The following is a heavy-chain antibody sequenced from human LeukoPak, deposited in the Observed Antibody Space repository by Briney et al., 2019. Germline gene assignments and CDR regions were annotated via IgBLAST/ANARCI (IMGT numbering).Heavy chain of an antibody. J-gene: IGHJ4*02. CDR2: ISSSGSTI. CDR1: GFTFSDYY. CDR3: ASVGWALNYFDS. Sequence: GGSLRLSCAASGFTFSDYYMSWIRQAPGKGLEWVSYISSSGSTIYCADSVKGRFTISRDNAKNSLYLQMNSLRTEDTALYFCASVGWALNYFDSWGQGTLVTVSS. D-gene: IGHD1-26*01. V-gene: IGHV3-11*01.